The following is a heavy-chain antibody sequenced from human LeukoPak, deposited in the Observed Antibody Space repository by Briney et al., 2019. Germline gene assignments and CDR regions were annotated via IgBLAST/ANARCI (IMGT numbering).Heavy chain of an antibody. D-gene: IGHD5-18*01. CDR2: ISAYNDNT. J-gene: IGHJ6*03. Sequence: GASVKVSCKASGYTFTNFIINWVRQAPGQGLEWMGWISAYNDNTSYAQMFQDRVTMSTDTSTSTAYMELSRLRSDDTAVYYCARGQQLYYMDVWGKGTTVTVSS. CDR1: GYTFTNFI. CDR3: ARGQQLYYMDV. V-gene: IGHV1-18*01.